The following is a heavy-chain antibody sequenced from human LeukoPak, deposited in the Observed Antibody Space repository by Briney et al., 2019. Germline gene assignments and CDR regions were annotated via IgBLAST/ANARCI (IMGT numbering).Heavy chain of an antibody. D-gene: IGHD6-19*01. J-gene: IGHJ4*02. Sequence: SETLSLTCTVSGGSISSSSYYWGWIRQPPGKGLEWIGSIYYSGSTCYNPSLKSRVTISVDTSKNQFSLKLSSVTAADTAVYYCARHQVDSSSPLPGSLDYWGQGTLVTVSS. CDR1: GGSISSSSYY. V-gene: IGHV4-39*01. CDR2: IYYSGST. CDR3: ARHQVDSSSPLPGSLDY.